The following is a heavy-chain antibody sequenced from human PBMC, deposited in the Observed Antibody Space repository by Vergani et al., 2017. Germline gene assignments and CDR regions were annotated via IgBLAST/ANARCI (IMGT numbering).Heavy chain of an antibody. CDR2: IRSKANSYAT. J-gene: IGHJ4*02. CDR1: GFTFSGSA. V-gene: IGHV3-73*01. CDR3: ARGYCTNSICRGKGDS. D-gene: IGHD2-8*01. Sequence: EVQLVESGGGLVQPGGSLKLSCAASGFTFSGSAMHWVRQASGKGLEWVGRIRSKANSYATAYAASVKGRFTISRDDSKNTAYLQMNSLKTEDTAVYYGARGYCTNSICRGKGDSWGQGTLVTVSS.